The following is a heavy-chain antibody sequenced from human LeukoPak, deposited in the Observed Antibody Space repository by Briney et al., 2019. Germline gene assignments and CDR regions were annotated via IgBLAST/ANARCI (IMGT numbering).Heavy chain of an antibody. J-gene: IGHJ4*02. D-gene: IGHD3-22*01. CDR2: IDWDDDK. CDR1: GFSLSTSGMC. CDR3: ARTLYYDSSGYYDY. Sequence: SGPTLVNPTQTLTLTCTFSGFSLSTSGMCVSWIRQPPGKALEWLSRIDWDDDKYYSTSLKTRLTISKDTSKNQVVLTMTNMDPVDTATYYCARTLYYDSSGYYDYWGQGTLVTISS. V-gene: IGHV2-70*11.